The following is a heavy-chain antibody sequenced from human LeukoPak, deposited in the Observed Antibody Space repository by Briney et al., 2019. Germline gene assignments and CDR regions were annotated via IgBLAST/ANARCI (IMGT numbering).Heavy chain of an antibody. CDR3: AKDGNYDFWSGYSRVADY. Sequence: GGSLRLSCAASGFTFSSYAMSWVRQAPGKGLEWVSAISGSGGSTYYADSVKGRFTISRDNSKSTLYLQMNSLRAEDTAVYYCAKDGNYDFWSGYSRVADYWGQGTLVTVSS. CDR2: ISGSGGST. D-gene: IGHD3-3*01. CDR1: GFTFSSYA. V-gene: IGHV3-23*01. J-gene: IGHJ4*02.